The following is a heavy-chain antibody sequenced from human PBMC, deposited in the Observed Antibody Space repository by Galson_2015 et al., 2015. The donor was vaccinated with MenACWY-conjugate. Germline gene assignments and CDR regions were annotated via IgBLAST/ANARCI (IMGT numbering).Heavy chain of an antibody. V-gene: IGHV1-2*04. CDR1: GYTFTGYY. J-gene: IGHJ4*02. D-gene: IGHD3-10*01. CDR3: ARDEGIDYGSGSSIDY. CDR2: INPNSGGT. Sequence: SVKVSCKASGYTFTGYYMHWVRQAPGQGLEWMGWINPNSGGTNYAQKFQGWVTMTRDTSISTAYMELSSLRSEDTAVYYCARDEGIDYGSGSSIDYWGQGTLVTVSS.